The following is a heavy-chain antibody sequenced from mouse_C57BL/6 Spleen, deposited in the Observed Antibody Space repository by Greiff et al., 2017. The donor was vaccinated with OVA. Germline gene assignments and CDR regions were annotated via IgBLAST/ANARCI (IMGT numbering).Heavy chain of an antibody. V-gene: IGHV1-50*01. CDR2: IDPSDSYT. CDR3: ARTPTVVASFDY. CDR1: GYTFTSYW. J-gene: IGHJ2*01. Sequence: QVQLQQPGAELVKPGASVKLSCKASGYTFTSYWMQWVKQMPGQGLEWIGEIDPSDSYTNYNQKFKGKATLTVDTSSSTAYMQLSSLTSEDSAVYYCARTPTVVASFDYWGQGTTLTVSS. D-gene: IGHD1-1*01.